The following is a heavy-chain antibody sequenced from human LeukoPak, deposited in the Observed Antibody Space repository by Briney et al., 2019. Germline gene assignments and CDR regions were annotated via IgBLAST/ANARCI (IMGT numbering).Heavy chain of an antibody. Sequence: SQTLSLTCTVSGDSISSTGYYWSWMRQPAGKGLEWIGRIYASGSTNYNPSLKSRVTISVDTSKNQFSLKLSSVTAADTAVYYCARDYTTALVRSAFDIWGQGTMVTVSS. V-gene: IGHV4-61*02. CDR2: IYASGST. D-gene: IGHD5-18*01. J-gene: IGHJ3*02. CDR1: GDSISSTGYY. CDR3: ARDYTTALVRSAFDI.